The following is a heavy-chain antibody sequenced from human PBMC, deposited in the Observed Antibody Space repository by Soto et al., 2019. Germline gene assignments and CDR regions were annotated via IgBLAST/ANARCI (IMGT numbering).Heavy chain of an antibody. Sequence: SSVKGDCKXAGYTLTRYPMDCVRQAPGQRLEWMGWINAGNGNTKYSQKFQGRVTITRDTSASTAYMELSSLRSEDTAVYYCARDRILRGYYYYYGMDVWGQGTTVTVSS. CDR2: INAGNGNT. V-gene: IGHV1-3*01. CDR1: GYTLTRYP. CDR3: ARDRILRGYYYYYGMDV. D-gene: IGHD4-17*01. J-gene: IGHJ6*02.